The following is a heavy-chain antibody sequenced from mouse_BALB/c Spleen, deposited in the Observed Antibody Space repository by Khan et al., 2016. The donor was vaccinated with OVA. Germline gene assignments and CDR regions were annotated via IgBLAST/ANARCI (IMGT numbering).Heavy chain of an antibody. D-gene: IGHD2-1*01. V-gene: IGHV1S132*01. CDR3: ARGYFGNYGFAY. CDR2: IFPGTDTT. Sequence: VQLKESGAELVKPGASVKLSCKTSGYTFTSYWIQWVKQRPGQGLGWIGQIFPGTDTTYYNENFKGKATLTVDTSSNTAYMQFSSLSSEDSAVYFCARGYFGNYGFAYWGQGTLVTVSP. J-gene: IGHJ3*01. CDR1: GYTFTSYW.